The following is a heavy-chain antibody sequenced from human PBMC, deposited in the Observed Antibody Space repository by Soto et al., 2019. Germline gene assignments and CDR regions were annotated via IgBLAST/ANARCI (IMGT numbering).Heavy chain of an antibody. D-gene: IGHD6-13*01. J-gene: IGHJ4*02. CDR3: AHVYWAASGTRYYFDY. V-gene: IGHV2-5*02. CDR2: IYWDDDK. CDR1: GFSFSTSAVG. Sequence: QITLKESGLTLVKPTQTLTLTCTFSGFSFSTSAVGVGWIRQPPGKALEWLALIYWDDDKRYSPSLKSRLTITKDTSRNQVVVTMTNMDPVDTATYYCAHVYWAASGTRYYFDYWGQGTLVTVSS.